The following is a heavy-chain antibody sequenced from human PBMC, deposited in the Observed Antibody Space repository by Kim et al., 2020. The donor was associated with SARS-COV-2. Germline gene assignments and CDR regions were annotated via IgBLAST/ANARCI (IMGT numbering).Heavy chain of an antibody. J-gene: IGHJ6*02. CDR3: ARADPTMVRGVRYYYGMDV. Sequence: SVKVSCKASGGTFSSYAISWVRQAPGQGLEWMGGIIPIFGTANYAQKFQGRVTITADESTSTAYMELSSLRSEDTAVYYCARADPTMVRGVRYYYGMDVWGQGTTVTVSS. D-gene: IGHD3-10*01. CDR1: GGTFSSYA. CDR2: IIPIFGTA. V-gene: IGHV1-69*13.